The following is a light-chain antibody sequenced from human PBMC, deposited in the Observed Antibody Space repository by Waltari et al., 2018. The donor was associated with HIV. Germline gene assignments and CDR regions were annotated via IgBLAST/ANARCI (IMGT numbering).Light chain of an antibody. V-gene: IGLV2-23*01. CDR2: EGS. Sequence: QSALTQPASVSGSPGPSITIPCTGSRSDVWSYILLSRYPQHPGKAPKLMIYEGSKRPSGVSNRFSGSKSGNTASLTISGLQAEDEADYYCCSYAGSSTLVFGGGTKLTVL. J-gene: IGLJ3*02. CDR3: CSYAGSSTLV. CDR1: RSDVWSYIL.